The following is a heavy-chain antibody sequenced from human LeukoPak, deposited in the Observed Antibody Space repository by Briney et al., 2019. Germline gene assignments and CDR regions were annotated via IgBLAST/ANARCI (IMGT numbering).Heavy chain of an antibody. J-gene: IGHJ4*02. V-gene: IGHV4-34*01. CDR3: ARGDSSGYYDPTEFDY. CDR2: INHSGST. D-gene: IGHD3-22*01. CDR1: GGSFNGYY. Sequence: SETLSLTCAVYGGSFNGYYWTWIRQPPGKGLEWIGEINHSGSTDYDPSLKSRVTISVDTSKNQFSLKLSSVTAADTAVYYCARGDSSGYYDPTEFDYWGQGTLVTVSS.